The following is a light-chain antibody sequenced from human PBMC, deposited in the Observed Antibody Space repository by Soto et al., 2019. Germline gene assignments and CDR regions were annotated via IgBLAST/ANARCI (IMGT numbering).Light chain of an antibody. J-gene: IGKJ3*01. CDR1: QSVGTLY. CDR3: QQYNNWPLT. Sequence: IVLTQSPGTLSLSPGDRATLSCRASQSVGTLYLAWYQQKPGQAPRLLIYGASTRATGIPARFSGSGSGTEFTLTISSLQSEDFAVYYCQQYNNWPLTFGPGTKVDIK. CDR2: GAS. V-gene: IGKV3-15*01.